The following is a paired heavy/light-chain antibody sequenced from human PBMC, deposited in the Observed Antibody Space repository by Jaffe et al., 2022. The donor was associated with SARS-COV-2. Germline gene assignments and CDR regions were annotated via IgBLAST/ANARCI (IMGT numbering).Heavy chain of an antibody. J-gene: IGHJ5*02. Sequence: VQLQQSGPGLVKPSQTLSLTCAISGDSVSSNSAGWNWIRQSPSRGLEWLARTYYRSKWYTDYAPSVEGRMTINPDTSKNQFSLHLNFMTPDDTAVYYCAGGGLVRGAIGWFDPWGQGTLVTVSS. V-gene: IGHV6-1*01. CDR1: GDSVSSNSAG. D-gene: IGHD3-10*01. CDR2: TYYRSKWYT. CDR3: AGGGLVRGAIGWFDP.
Light chain of an antibody. CDR2: WAS. J-gene: IGKJ5*01. Sequence: DIVMTQSPDSLAVSLGERATISCKSSQSVLHNNKHYLAWYQQKAGQPPKVLIYWASTRESGVPDRFSGSGSGTDFTLTISSLQAEDVAVYYCQQGYSVPITFGQGTRLEIK. CDR1: QSVLHNNKHY. CDR3: QQGYSVPIT. V-gene: IGKV4-1*01.